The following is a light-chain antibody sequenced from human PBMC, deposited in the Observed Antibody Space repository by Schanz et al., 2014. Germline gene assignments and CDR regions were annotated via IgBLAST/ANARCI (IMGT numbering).Light chain of an antibody. J-gene: IGKJ3*01. Sequence: EIVLTQSPGTLSLSPGERATLSCRASQNVNKYHLAWYQQKPGQAPRLLIYGASIRATGIPDRFVGSGSGTDFTLTISRLEPEDFAVYYCHQYINSPFTFGPGTKLDLK. CDR3: HQYINSPFT. CDR2: GAS. V-gene: IGKV3-20*01. CDR1: QNVNKYH.